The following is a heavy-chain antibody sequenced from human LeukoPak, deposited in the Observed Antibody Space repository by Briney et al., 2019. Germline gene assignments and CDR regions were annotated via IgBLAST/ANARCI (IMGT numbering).Heavy chain of an antibody. Sequence: GASVKVSCKASGGTFSSYAIIWVRQAPGQGLEWMGRLTPISGTANYAQKFQGRVTITTDESTSTAYMELSSLRSEDTAVYYCAIVVVTQHIDYWGQGTLVTVSS. V-gene: IGHV1-69*05. CDR3: AIVVVTQHIDY. D-gene: IGHD2-21*02. CDR1: GGTFSSYA. CDR2: LTPISGTA. J-gene: IGHJ4*02.